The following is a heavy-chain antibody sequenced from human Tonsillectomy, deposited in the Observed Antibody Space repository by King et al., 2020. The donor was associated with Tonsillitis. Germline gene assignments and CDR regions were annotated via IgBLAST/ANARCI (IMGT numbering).Heavy chain of an antibody. CDR3: ARTSSYFDY. CDR2: IHYSGST. J-gene: IGHJ4*02. CDR1: GGSISTYY. V-gene: IGHV4-59*01. Sequence: VQLQESGPGLVKPSETLSLTCTVSGGSISTYYWSWIRQPPGKGLEWIGFIHYSGSTNYNPSLKSRVTISVDTSKNQFSLRLSSVTAADTAVYYCARTSSYFDYGGEGTLVTVSS.